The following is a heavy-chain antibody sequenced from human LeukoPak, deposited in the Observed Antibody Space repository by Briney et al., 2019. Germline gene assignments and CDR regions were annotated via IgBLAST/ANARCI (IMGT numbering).Heavy chain of an antibody. Sequence: SETLSLTCAVSGGSISSGGYSWSWIRQPPGKGLEWIGYIYYSGSTYYNPSLKSRVTISVDTSKNQFSLELSSVTAADTAVYYCARVQMTDYYVDYWGQGTLVTVSS. CDR2: IYYSGST. J-gene: IGHJ4*02. CDR1: GGSISSGGYS. CDR3: ARVQMTDYYVDY. V-gene: IGHV4-30-2*03.